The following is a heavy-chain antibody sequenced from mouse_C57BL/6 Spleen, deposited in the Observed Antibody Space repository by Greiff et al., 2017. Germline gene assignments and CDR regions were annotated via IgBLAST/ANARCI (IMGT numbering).Heavy chain of an antibody. Sequence: DVLLVESGGGLVQPGGSMKLSCVASGFTFSNYWMNWVRQAPEKGLEWVAQIRLKSDNYATHYAGTVKGRFTISRDDSKSRVYLQMNNLRAEDTGIYYCAGDYYGSSFFDYWGQGTTLTVSS. V-gene: IGHV6-3*01. CDR2: IRLKSDNYAT. D-gene: IGHD1-1*01. J-gene: IGHJ2*01. CDR1: GFTFSNYW. CDR3: AGDYYGSSFFDY.